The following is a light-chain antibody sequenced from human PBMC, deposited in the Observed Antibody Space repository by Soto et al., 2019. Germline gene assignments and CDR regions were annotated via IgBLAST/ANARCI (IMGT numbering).Light chain of an antibody. CDR1: QSVSSN. J-gene: IGKJ4*01. CDR2: GAS. CDR3: QQYYNWPLT. V-gene: IGKV3-15*01. Sequence: GEIATLSCRASQSVSSNLAWYQQKPGQAPRLLIFGASTRATGIPARFSGSGSGTEFTLTISSLQSEDFAVYYCQQYYNWPLTFGGGTKVEIK.